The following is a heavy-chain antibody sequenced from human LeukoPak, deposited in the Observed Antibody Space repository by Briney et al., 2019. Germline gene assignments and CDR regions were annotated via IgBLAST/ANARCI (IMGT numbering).Heavy chain of an antibody. J-gene: IGHJ3*02. CDR3: ARDGGGLLRYFDWTDAFDI. Sequence: ASVKVSCKASGYTFTSYAMNWVRQAPGQGLEWMGWINTNTGNPTYAQGFTGRFVFSLDTSVSTAYLQISSLKAEDTAVYYCARDGGGLLRYFDWTDAFDIWGQGTMVTVSS. D-gene: IGHD3-9*01. CDR2: INTNTGNP. V-gene: IGHV7-4-1*02. CDR1: GYTFTSYA.